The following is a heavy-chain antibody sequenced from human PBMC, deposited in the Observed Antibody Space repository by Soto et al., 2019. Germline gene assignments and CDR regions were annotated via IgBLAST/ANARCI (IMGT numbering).Heavy chain of an antibody. V-gene: IGHV4-39*01. Sequence: SETLSLTFIILAGSISNGNYYGCWIRQPTGKGLEWIWNIFYTGNTHDNASLKSRVTITVDTPKNQFALKMTSVTAADTAVYFCARGGMSTIFDSWGPGSMVTVSS. CDR1: AGSISNGNYY. CDR3: ARGGMSTIFDS. J-gene: IGHJ4*02. D-gene: IGHD3-3*01. CDR2: IFYTGNT.